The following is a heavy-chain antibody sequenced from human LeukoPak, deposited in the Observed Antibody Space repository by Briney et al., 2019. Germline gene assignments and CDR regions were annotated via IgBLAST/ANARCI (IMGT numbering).Heavy chain of an antibody. D-gene: IGHD2/OR15-2a*01. J-gene: IGHJ6*02. CDR2: ISGSGGST. V-gene: IGHV3-23*01. Sequence: GGSLRLSCAASGFTFSSYAMSWVRQAPGKGLEWVSAISGSGGSTYYADSVKGRFTVSRDNSKNTLFLQVNSLRAEETAVYYCAKVRTYFYHGLDVWGQGTTVTVSS. CDR1: GFTFSSYA. CDR3: AKVRTYFYHGLDV.